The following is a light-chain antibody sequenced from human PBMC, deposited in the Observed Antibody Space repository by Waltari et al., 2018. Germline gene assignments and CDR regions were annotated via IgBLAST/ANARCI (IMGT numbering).Light chain of an antibody. V-gene: IGLV2-23*02. CDR1: SSDIGSYNL. J-gene: IGLJ2*01. Sequence: QSALTQPASVSGSPGQSITISCTGTSSDIGSYNLVSWYQQHPGKVPKLIIYEVIKRPKGIFVRFSGSESGNTASLKIPELHAEDEADYYCSANAAGSSYVVFGGGTRLTVL. CDR2: EVI. CDR3: SANAAGSSYVV.